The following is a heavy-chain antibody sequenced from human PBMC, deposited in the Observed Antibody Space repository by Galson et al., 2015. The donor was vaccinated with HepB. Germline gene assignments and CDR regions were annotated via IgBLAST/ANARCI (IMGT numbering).Heavy chain of an antibody. D-gene: IGHD3-22*01. CDR2: ISYDGSNK. Sequence: SLRLSCAASGFTFSSYGMHWVRQAPGKGLEWVAVISYDGSNKYYADSVKGRFTISRDNSKNTLYLQMNSLRAEDTAVYYCAKESSGSSGHFDYWGQGTLVTVSS. CDR3: AKESSGSSGHFDY. J-gene: IGHJ4*02. V-gene: IGHV3-30*18. CDR1: GFTFSSYG.